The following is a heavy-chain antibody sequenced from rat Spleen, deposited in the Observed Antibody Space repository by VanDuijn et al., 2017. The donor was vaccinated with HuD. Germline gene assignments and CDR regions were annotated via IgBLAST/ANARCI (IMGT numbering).Heavy chain of an antibody. Sequence: EVQLVESGGGLVQPGRSLKLSCVASGFTFNNYWMTWIRQAPGKGMEWVASITNTGGSTYYPDSVKGRFTIYRDNAKSTLYLQMNSLRSEETATYYCTRKGTMGQPNWFAYWGQGTLVTVSS. D-gene: IGHD1-7*01. J-gene: IGHJ3*01. CDR3: TRKGTMGQPNWFAY. CDR2: ITNTGGST. CDR1: GFTFNNYW. V-gene: IGHV5-31*01.